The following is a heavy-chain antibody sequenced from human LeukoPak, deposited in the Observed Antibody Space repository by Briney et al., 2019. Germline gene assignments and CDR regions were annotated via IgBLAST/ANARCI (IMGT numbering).Heavy chain of an antibody. Sequence: PSETLSLTCTVSGGSISSGSYYWSWIRPPAGKGLEWIGRIYTSGSTNYNPSLKSRVTISVDTSKNQFSLKLSSVTAADTAVYYCARGSYQGDYWGQGTLVTVSS. J-gene: IGHJ4*02. V-gene: IGHV4-61*02. D-gene: IGHD1-26*01. CDR3: ARGSYQGDY. CDR2: IYTSGST. CDR1: GGSISSGSYY.